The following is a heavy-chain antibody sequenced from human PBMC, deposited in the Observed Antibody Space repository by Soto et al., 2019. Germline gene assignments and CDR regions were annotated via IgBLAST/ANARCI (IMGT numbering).Heavy chain of an antibody. Sequence: QVKLQESGPGLVRPSETLSLTCTVSGASISSYYWTWVRQPPGKGLEWIGYMSNSGSTNYNPSFKSRVTTSVDTSKNQFSLKLTSVTAADTAVYYCVRHATDHRGNAEDWYFDLWGRGTLVTVSS. D-gene: IGHD2-15*01. CDR2: MSNSGST. J-gene: IGHJ2*01. V-gene: IGHV4-59*08. CDR3: VRHATDHRGNAEDWYFDL. CDR1: GASISSYY.